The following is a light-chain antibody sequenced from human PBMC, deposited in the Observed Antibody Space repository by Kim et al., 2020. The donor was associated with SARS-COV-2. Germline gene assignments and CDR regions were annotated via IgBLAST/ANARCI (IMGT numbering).Light chain of an antibody. CDR2: GNS. CDR3: HSYDSSLSVV. J-gene: IGLJ2*01. CDR1: SSNIGAGYY. V-gene: IGLV1-40*01. Sequence: QSVLTQPPSVSGSPGQTVTISCTGSSSNIGAGYYVHWYQQLPGTAPKLLIYGNSNRPSGVPDRFSGSKSGTSASLAITGLQAEDEADYYCHSYDSSLSVVFGGGTQLTVL.